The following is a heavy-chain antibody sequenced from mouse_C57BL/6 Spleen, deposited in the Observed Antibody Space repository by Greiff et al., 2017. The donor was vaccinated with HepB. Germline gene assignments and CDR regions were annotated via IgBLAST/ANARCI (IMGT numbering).Heavy chain of an antibody. V-gene: IGHV3-1*01. J-gene: IGHJ3*01. Sequence: DVQLQESGPGMVKPSQSLSLTCTVTGYSITSGYDWHWIRHFPGNKLEWMGYISYSGSTNYNPSLKSRISITHDTSKNHFFLKLNSVTTEDTATYYCARGPHYYGSSYYAWFAYWGQGTLVTVSA. CDR3: ARGPHYYGSSYYAWFAY. CDR2: ISYSGST. CDR1: GYSITSGYD. D-gene: IGHD1-1*01.